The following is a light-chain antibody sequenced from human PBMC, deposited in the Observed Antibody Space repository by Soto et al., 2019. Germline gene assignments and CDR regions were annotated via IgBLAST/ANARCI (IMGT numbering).Light chain of an antibody. CDR2: GAS. CDR1: QSVNTN. J-gene: IGKJ5*01. Sequence: EIVMTQSPATLSVSPGERATFSCRASQSVNTNLAWYQLKPGQAPRLLIYGASSRATGIPDRFSGSGSGTDFTLTISRLEPEDFAVYYCQQYGSSPITFGQGTRLEIK. V-gene: IGKV3-20*01. CDR3: QQYGSSPIT.